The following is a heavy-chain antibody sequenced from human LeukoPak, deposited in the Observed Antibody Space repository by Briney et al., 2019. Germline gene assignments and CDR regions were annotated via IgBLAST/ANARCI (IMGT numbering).Heavy chain of an antibody. CDR3: ARVARGLDAFDI. Sequence: ASVKVSCKASGYTFTSYGISWVRQAPGQGLEWMGGIIPIFGTANYAQKFQGRVTITTDESTSTAYMELSSLRSEDTAVYYCARVARGLDAFDIWGQGTMVTVSS. CDR2: IIPIFGTA. V-gene: IGHV1-69*05. D-gene: IGHD3-10*01. CDR1: GYTFTSYG. J-gene: IGHJ3*02.